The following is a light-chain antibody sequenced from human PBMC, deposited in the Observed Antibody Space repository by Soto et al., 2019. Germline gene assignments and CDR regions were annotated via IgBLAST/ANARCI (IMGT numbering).Light chain of an antibody. J-gene: IGLJ2*01. V-gene: IGLV1-47*01. Sequence: QSVLTQPPSASGTPGQRVTISCSGSSSNIGSNYVYWYQELPGTAPKLLVYRTDRRPSGVPDRFSGSKSGTSASLAISGLRSEDEADYYCAAWDDSLSDLVFGEGTKLTVL. CDR1: SSNIGSNY. CDR3: AAWDDSLSDLV. CDR2: RTD.